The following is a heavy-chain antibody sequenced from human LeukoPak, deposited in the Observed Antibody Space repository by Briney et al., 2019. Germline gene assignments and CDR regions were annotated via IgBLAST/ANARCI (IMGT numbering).Heavy chain of an antibody. CDR1: GFTFSSYS. Sequence: KPGGSLRLSCAASGFTFSSYSMNWVRQAPGKGLEWVSSISSSSSYIYYADSVKGRFTISRDNAKNSLYLQMNSLRAEDTAVYYCARSGPTYGSGSYVHVYWGQGTLVTVSS. J-gene: IGHJ4*02. V-gene: IGHV3-21*01. D-gene: IGHD3-10*01. CDR2: ISSSSSYI. CDR3: ARSGPTYGSGSYVHVY.